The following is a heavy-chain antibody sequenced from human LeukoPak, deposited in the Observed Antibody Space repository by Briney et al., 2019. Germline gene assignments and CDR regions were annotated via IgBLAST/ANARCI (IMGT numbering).Heavy chain of an antibody. Sequence: PGGSLKLSCAASGFTFSNYWMHWVRQAPGKGLVWVSHIHSDGSSTSYADSVKGRFTISRDNAKNTLYLQMNSLRAEDTAVYYCARSRLGYCSGGSCFSFWFDPWGQGTLVTVSS. J-gene: IGHJ5*02. D-gene: IGHD2-15*01. CDR3: ARSRLGYCSGGSCFSFWFDP. CDR2: IHSDGSST. V-gene: IGHV3-74*01. CDR1: GFTFSNYW.